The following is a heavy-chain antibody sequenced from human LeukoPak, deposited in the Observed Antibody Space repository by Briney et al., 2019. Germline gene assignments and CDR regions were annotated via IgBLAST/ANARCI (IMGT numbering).Heavy chain of an antibody. CDR1: GGSISSYY. J-gene: IGHJ6*02. CDR2: IYYSGST. V-gene: IGHV4-59*01. D-gene: IGHD2-15*01. Sequence: PSETLSLTCTVSGGSISSYYWSWIRQPPGKGLEWIGYIYYSGSTNYNPSLKSRVTISVDTSKNQFSLKLSSVTAADTAVYYCATGYCSGGSCYSYYGMDVWGQGTTVTVSS. CDR3: ATGYCSGGSCYSYYGMDV.